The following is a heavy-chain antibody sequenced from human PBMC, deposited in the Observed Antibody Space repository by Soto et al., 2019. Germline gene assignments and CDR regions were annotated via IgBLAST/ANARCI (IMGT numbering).Heavy chain of an antibody. CDR2: INHSGST. Sequence: QVQLQQWGAGLLKPSETQSLTCAVHGGTFSGYYWSWIRQPPGKGLEWIGEINHSGSTNYIPSLKSRVTISVDTSKNQFSLKLSSVTAADTAVYYCARGRGAAAPSHPWYFDLWGRGTLVTVSS. J-gene: IGHJ2*01. CDR3: ARGRGAAAPSHPWYFDL. CDR1: GGTFSGYY. V-gene: IGHV4-34*01. D-gene: IGHD6-13*01.